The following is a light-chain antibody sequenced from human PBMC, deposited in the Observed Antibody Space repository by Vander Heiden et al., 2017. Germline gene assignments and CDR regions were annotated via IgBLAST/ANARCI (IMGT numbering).Light chain of an antibody. Sequence: QSALTQPPSVSGSPGQSITISCTGTSSDDGAYNYVAWYQQHPGKAPKIMIYDVSNRPSGVSIRFSGSKSGNTASLTISGLQAEDEADYYCSSYTSSSTLEVFGGGTKLTVL. V-gene: IGLV2-14*03. CDR3: SSYTSSSTLEV. J-gene: IGLJ2*01. CDR2: DVS. CDR1: SSDDGAYNY.